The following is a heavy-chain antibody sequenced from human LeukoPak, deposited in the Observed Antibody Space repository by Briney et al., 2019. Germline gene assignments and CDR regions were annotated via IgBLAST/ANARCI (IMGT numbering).Heavy chain of an antibody. V-gene: IGHV4-34*01. CDR3: ARALGSAARHYYYYYGMDV. Sequence: SETLSLTCAVYGGSFSGYYWRWLRQPPGKGLEWFGEINHSGSNNYNQSLKRRVNIAVDTSKTPFSLKLSSVTAADTAVYYCARALGSAARHYYYYYGMDVWDQGTTVTVSS. J-gene: IGHJ6*02. CDR2: INHSGSN. CDR1: GGSFSGYY. D-gene: IGHD6-6*01.